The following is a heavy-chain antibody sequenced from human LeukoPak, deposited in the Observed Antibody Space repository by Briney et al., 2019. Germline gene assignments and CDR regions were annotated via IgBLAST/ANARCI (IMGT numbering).Heavy chain of an antibody. CDR3: ASRYQLLSYDY. D-gene: IGHD2-2*01. V-gene: IGHV4-34*01. CDR1: GGSFSGYY. Sequence: PSETLSLTCAVYGGSFSGYYWSWIRQPPGKGLEWIGEINHSGSTNYNPSLRSRVTISVDTSKNQFSLKLSSVTAADTAVYYRASRYQLLSYDYWGQGTLGTVSS. CDR2: INHSGST. J-gene: IGHJ4*02.